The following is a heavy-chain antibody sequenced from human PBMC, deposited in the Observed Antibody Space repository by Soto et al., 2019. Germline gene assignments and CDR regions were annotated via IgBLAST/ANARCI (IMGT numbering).Heavy chain of an antibody. V-gene: IGHV3-48*02. Sequence: PGGSLRLSCAASGFSFSTYSKNWVRQAPGKGLEWVSFISSSGDTIHYADSVKGRFTVSRDNAKNSLYLQMNSLRDEDTAVYYCARDHYCSGDTCYLISFDYWGQGTQVTVSS. D-gene: IGHD2-15*01. CDR2: ISSSGDTI. CDR3: ARDHYCSGDTCYLISFDY. J-gene: IGHJ4*02. CDR1: GFSFSTYS.